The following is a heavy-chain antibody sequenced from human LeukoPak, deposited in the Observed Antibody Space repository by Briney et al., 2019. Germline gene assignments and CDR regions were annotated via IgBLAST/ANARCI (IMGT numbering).Heavy chain of an antibody. Sequence: ASVKVSCKASGYTFTSYGISWVRQAPGQGLEWMGWISAYNGNTNYAQKFQGRVTMTRDTSTSTVYMELSSLRSEDTAVYYCARGGLLQKYNCFDPWGQGTLVTVSS. V-gene: IGHV1-18*01. CDR3: ARGGLLQKYNCFDP. CDR1: GYTFTSYG. CDR2: ISAYNGNT. D-gene: IGHD3-10*01. J-gene: IGHJ5*02.